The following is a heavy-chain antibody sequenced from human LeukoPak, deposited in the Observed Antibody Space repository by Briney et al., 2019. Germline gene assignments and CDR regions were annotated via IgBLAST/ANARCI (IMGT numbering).Heavy chain of an antibody. V-gene: IGHV3-23*01. CDR1: GFTFNKYR. Sequence: GGSLRLSCVASGFTFNKYRMSWVRQAPEKGLEWVSDIRQSGVATYYADSVKGRFTISRDNSKNTLYLQMKSLRAEDTAVYYCAKVVGGNSDYWGQGTLVTVSS. CDR3: AKVVGGNSDY. D-gene: IGHD4-23*01. J-gene: IGHJ4*02. CDR2: IRQSGVAT.